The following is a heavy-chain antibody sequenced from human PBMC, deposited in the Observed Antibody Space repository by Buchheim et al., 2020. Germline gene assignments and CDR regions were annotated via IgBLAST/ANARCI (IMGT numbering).Heavy chain of an antibody. CDR3: AKARGPGSGTYSY. CDR1: GFTFVNYA. Sequence: EVQLVESGGGLVQPGGSLRLSCAASGFTFVNYAMSWVRQAPGKGLEWVSVITGTGGSTYYADSVKGRFAISRDNSKNTLFLQMSSLRVEDTAFYYCAKARGPGSGTYSYWGQGTL. D-gene: IGHD3-10*01. J-gene: IGHJ4*02. V-gene: IGHV3-23*04. CDR2: ITGTGGST.